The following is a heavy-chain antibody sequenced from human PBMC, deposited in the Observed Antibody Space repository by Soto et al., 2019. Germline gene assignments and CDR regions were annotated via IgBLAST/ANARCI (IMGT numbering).Heavy chain of an antibody. J-gene: IGHJ5*02. D-gene: IGHD3-9*01. Sequence: GASVKVSCKASGGTFSSYAISWVRQAPGQGLEWMGGIIPIFGTANYAQKFQGRVTITADESTSTAYMELSSLRSEDTAVYYCARDILTGYSISVGHQRNWFDPWGQGTLVTVSS. CDR1: GGTFSSYA. CDR2: IIPIFGTA. V-gene: IGHV1-69*13. CDR3: ARDILTGYSISVGHQRNWFDP.